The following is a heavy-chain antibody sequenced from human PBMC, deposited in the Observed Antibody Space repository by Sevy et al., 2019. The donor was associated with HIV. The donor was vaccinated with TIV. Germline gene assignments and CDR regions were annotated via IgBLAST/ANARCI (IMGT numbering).Heavy chain of an antibody. CDR1: GFTFVDYA. CDR2: IRSKTYGGTT. J-gene: IGHJ4*02. CDR3: TRGGDVDADYLTDY. Sequence: GGSLRLSCTASGFTFVDYAMNWFRQAPGKGLEWVGFIRSKTYGGTTEYAASVKGRFTISRDDSKSIAYLQMNSLKTEDTAVYYCTRGGDVDADYLTDYWGQGTLVTVSS. V-gene: IGHV3-49*03. D-gene: IGHD4-17*01.